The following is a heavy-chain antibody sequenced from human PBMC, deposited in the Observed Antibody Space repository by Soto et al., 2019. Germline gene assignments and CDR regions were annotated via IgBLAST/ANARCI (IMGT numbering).Heavy chain of an antibody. Sequence: GGSLRLSCAVSGFTFSNYAMAWVRQAPGKGLEYVSSITGNGVSTYYAHSVKGRFTISRDNSKNTLYVQMNSLTAEDTAIYYCEKCGDSKTSIPTGFDTWGQGTLVTVSS. V-gene: IGHV3-23*01. CDR1: GFTFSNYA. CDR2: ITGNGVST. CDR3: EKCGDSKTSIPTGFDT. J-gene: IGHJ5*02. D-gene: IGHD2-21*01.